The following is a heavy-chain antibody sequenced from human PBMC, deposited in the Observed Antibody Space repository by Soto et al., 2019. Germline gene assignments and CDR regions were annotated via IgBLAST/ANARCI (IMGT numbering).Heavy chain of an antibody. J-gene: IGHJ3*02. CDR2: IYHSGSA. D-gene: IGHD3-22*01. V-gene: IGHV4-30-2*01. Sequence: TLCLTFAVSGAAISSGGYSWSWIRQPPGKGVEWIGYIYHSGSAYYNPSLKSRVTISVDRSKNQFSLKLSSVTAADTAVYYCARRKYYYDTRGYYSKKAHDAFDIWGQGTMVTGSS. CDR1: GAAISSGGYS. CDR3: ARRKYYYDTRGYYSKKAHDAFDI.